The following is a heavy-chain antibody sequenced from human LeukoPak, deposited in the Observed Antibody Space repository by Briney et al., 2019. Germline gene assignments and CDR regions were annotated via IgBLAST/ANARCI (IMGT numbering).Heavy chain of an antibody. V-gene: IGHV3-30*18. D-gene: IGHD3-22*01. CDR1: GFTFSSYG. CDR2: ISYDGSNK. Sequence: PGRSLRLSRAASGFTFSSYGMHWVRQAPGKGLEWVAVISYDGSNKYYADSVKGRCTISRDNSKNTLYLQMNSLRAEDTAVYYCAKTPEYDSTGMDVWGQGTTVTVSS. J-gene: IGHJ6*02. CDR3: AKTPEYDSTGMDV.